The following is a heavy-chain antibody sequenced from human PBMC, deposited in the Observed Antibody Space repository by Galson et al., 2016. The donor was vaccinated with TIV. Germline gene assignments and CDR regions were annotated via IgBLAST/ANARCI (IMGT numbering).Heavy chain of an antibody. Sequence: SLTCSVSGASLSSGGHSWSWIRQPPGRGLEWIGDIYKGGSTEYKRPLTGRLTISRETSKNQFSLKLTSVTAADTAIYYCVRDRVEVITTDYFPYYMDVWG. D-gene: IGHD1-1*01. V-gene: IGHV4-61*08. CDR3: VRDRVEVITTDYFPYYMDV. CDR1: GASLSSGGHS. J-gene: IGHJ6*03. CDR2: IYKGGST.